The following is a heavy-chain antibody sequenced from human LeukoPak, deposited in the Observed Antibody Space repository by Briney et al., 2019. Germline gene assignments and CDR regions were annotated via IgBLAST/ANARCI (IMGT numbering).Heavy chain of an antibody. CDR2: IYYSGST. Sequence: SETLSLTCTVSGGSISSGDYYWSWIRQPPGKGLEWIGYIYYSGSTNYNPSLKSRVTISVDTSKNQFSLKLSSVTAADTAVYYCARDDQGVNYDILIGYYRAAFGFDYWGQGTLVTVSS. J-gene: IGHJ4*02. CDR1: GGSISSGDYY. CDR3: ARDDQGVNYDILIGYYRAAFGFDY. V-gene: IGHV4-61*08. D-gene: IGHD3-9*01.